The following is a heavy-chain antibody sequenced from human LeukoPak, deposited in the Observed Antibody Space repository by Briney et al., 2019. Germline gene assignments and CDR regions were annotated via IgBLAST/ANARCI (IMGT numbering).Heavy chain of an antibody. CDR2: IIPIFGTA. CDR1: GGTFSSYA. D-gene: IGHD6-19*01. CDR3: GVAVAGTFNSWFDP. V-gene: IGHV1-69*13. J-gene: IGHJ5*02. Sequence: SVKVSCKASGGTFSSYAISWVRQAPGQGLGWMGGIIPIFGTANYAQKFQGRVTITADESTSTAYMELSSLRSEDTAVYYCGVAVAGTFNSWFDPWGQGTLVTVSS.